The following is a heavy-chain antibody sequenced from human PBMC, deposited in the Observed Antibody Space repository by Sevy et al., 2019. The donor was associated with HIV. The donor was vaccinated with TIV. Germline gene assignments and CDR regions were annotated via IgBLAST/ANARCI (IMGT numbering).Heavy chain of an antibody. CDR1: GFTFSEAW. J-gene: IGHJ4*02. CDR2: IKSKTDAATR. Sequence: GGSLRLTCAASGFTFSEAWMSWVRQAPGKGLEWVGRIKSKTDAATRDFAAPVRGRFSISRDDSANTVYLVMNNLKPEDTGVYYCAAGTGTSDFDYWVQGTLVTVSS. D-gene: IGHD1-7*01. V-gene: IGHV3-15*01. CDR3: AAGTGTSDFDY.